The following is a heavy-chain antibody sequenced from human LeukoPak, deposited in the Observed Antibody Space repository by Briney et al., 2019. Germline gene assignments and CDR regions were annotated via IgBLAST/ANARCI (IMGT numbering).Heavy chain of an antibody. CDR3: VRRMVGAIRPFDY. Sequence: SQTLSLTCTVSGGSVSSGDFYWSWLRQPPGKGLEWIGYMYYSGSTKYNPSLKSRVTISVDTSKNQFSLKLNSVTAADTAVYYCVRRMVGAIRPFDYWGQGARVTVSS. V-gene: IGHV4-30-4*01. CDR1: GGSVSSGDFY. D-gene: IGHD1-26*01. CDR2: MYYSGST. J-gene: IGHJ4*02.